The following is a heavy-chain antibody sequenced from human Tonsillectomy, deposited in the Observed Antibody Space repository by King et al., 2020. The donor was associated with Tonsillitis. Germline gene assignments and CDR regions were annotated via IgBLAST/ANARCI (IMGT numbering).Heavy chain of an antibody. D-gene: IGHD3-16*02. CDR1: GYSFTSYW. CDR2: IDPSDSYT. J-gene: IGHJ6*02. Sequence: VQLVQSGAEVKKPGESLRISCKGSGYSFTSYWISWVRQMPGKGLEWMGRIDPSDSYTNYSPSFQGHVTISADKSISTAYLQWSSLKASDTAMYYCARPIRDRRYYYGMDVWGQGTTVTVSS. V-gene: IGHV5-10-1*03. CDR3: ARPIRDRRYYYGMDV.